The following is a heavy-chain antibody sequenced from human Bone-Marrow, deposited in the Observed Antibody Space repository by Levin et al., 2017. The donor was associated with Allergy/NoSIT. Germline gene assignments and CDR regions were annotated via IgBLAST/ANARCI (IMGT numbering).Heavy chain of an antibody. Sequence: GGSLRLSCAASGFTFSAFGMHWVRQAPGRGLEWVAVISYDGGHKFYADSVKGRFTISRDNSKNTYYLQINSLRAEDTAVYYCTRDRGEWGQFYFDYWGQGILVTVSS. CDR3: TRDRGEWGQFYFDY. J-gene: IGHJ4*02. CDR2: ISYDGGHK. CDR1: GFTFSAFG. D-gene: IGHD1-26*01. V-gene: IGHV3-33*01.